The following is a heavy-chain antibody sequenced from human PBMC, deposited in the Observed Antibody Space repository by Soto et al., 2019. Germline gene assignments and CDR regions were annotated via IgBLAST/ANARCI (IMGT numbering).Heavy chain of an antibody. D-gene: IGHD2-21*02. CDR3: AKGFIVVVTAIRPDDNFDV. J-gene: IGHJ3*01. CDR2: ISGGGGST. Sequence: GSLRLSCAASGFTFNTYAMNWVRQVPGKGLEWVASISGGGGSTYYADSVKGRFTISRDTSKNTLYLQMNSLSAEDTAVYYCAKGFIVVVTAIRPDDNFDVWGQGTMVTVSS. CDR1: GFTFNTYA. V-gene: IGHV3-23*01.